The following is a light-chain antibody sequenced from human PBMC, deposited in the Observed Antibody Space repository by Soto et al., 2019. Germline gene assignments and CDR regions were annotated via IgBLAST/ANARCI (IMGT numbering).Light chain of an antibody. V-gene: IGLV2-14*01. J-gene: IGLJ2*01. CDR1: SSDVGGYNY. CDR3: SSYTTSITLI. CDR2: EVS. Sequence: QSALTQPASVSGSPGQSITISCTGTSSDVGGYNYVSWYQQHPGKAPKLMIYEVSNRPSGVSNRFSGSKSGNTASLTISGLQAEDDAHYYCSSYTTSITLIFGGGTQLTVL.